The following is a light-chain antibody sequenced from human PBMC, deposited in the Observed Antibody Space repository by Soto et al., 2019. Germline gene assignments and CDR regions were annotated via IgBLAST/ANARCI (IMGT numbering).Light chain of an antibody. Sequence: QSALTKPPSASGPPGRSVTISCTGTSNDVGGYNYVSWYQQHPGKAPKLMIYEVNKRPSGVPDRFSGSKSGNTASLTVSGLQAEDEADYYCSSFAVSNSFVFGTGTKVTV. CDR1: SNDVGGYNY. V-gene: IGLV2-8*01. CDR2: EVN. CDR3: SSFAVSNSFV. J-gene: IGLJ1*01.